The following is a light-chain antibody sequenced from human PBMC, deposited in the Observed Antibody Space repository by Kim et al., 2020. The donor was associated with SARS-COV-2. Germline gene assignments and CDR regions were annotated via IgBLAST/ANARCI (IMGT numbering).Light chain of an antibody. J-gene: IGKJ4*01. CDR2: DAS. CDR3: QQYADAPLT. CDR1: QSVGKNY. V-gene: IGKV3D-20*01. Sequence: SPGDRATLSCGACQSVGKNYLAWYQQKPGLAPRLLIWDASNRATGIPDRFSGSGSGTDSTLTISRLEPEDFAVYYCQQYADAPLTFGGGTKVDIK.